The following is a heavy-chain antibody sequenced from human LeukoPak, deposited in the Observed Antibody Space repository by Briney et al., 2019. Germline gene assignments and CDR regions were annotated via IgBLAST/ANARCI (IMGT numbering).Heavy chain of an antibody. J-gene: IGHJ4*02. V-gene: IGHV4-59*08. CDR3: ARSATTDFDY. CDR2: IYYSGST. D-gene: IGHD5-12*01. CDR1: GGSISSYY. Sequence: SETLSLTCTVSGGSISSYYWSWIRQPPGKGLEWIGYIYYSGSTNYNPPLKSRVTISVDTSKNQFSLKLSSVTAADTAVYYCARSATTDFDYWGQGTLVTVSS.